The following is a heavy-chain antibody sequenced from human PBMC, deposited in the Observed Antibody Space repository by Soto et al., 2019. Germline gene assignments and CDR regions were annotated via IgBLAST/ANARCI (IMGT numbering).Heavy chain of an antibody. D-gene: IGHD1-26*01. V-gene: IGHV3-11*05. CDR3: ARDLRRNSGSYCAY. CDR2: IDSSGGYT. CDR1: GFRFSDYY. J-gene: IGHJ4*02. Sequence: GGSLRLSCAASGFRFSDYYMSWIRQAPGKGLEWISYIDSSGGYTNYADSVKGRFTISRDNAKNSLYLQASSLRAEDTAIYYCARDLRRNSGSYCAYWGQGTPVTVSS.